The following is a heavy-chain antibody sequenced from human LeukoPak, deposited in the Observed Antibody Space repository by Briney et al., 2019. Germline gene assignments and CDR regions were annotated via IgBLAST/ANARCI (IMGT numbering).Heavy chain of an antibody. D-gene: IGHD2-21*01. CDR3: ATLVVVMGRFDY. V-gene: IGHV1-69-2*01. CDR1: GYTFTDYY. Sequence: ASVKVSCKVSGYTFTDYYMHWVQQAPGKGLEWMGLVDPEDGETIYAEKFQGRATITADTSTDTAYMELSSLRSEDTAVYYCATLVVVMGRFDYWGQGTLVTVSS. CDR2: VDPEDGET. J-gene: IGHJ4*02.